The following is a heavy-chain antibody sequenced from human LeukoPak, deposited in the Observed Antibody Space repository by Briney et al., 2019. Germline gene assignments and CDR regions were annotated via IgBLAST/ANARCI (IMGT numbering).Heavy chain of an antibody. CDR1: GFTFSSYA. J-gene: IGHJ3*02. CDR3: ASLRFLEWLLSPPNAFDI. CDR2: ISYDGSNK. Sequence: GGSLRLSCAASGFTFSSYAMHWVRQAPGKGLEWVAVISYDGSNKYYADSVKGRFTISRDNSKNTLYLQMNSLRAEDTAVYYCASLRFLEWLLSPPNAFDIWGQGTMVTVSS. V-gene: IGHV3-30-3*01. D-gene: IGHD3-3*01.